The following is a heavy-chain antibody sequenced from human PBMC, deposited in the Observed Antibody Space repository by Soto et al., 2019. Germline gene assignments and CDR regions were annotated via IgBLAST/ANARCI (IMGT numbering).Heavy chain of an antibody. CDR2: IYYSGST. Sequence: PSETLSLTCTVSGGSISSYCWSWIRQPPGKGLEWIGYIYYSGSTNYNPSLKSRVTISVDTSKNQFSLKLSSVTAADTAVYYCARDTVTNYYYYYGMDVWGQGTTVTVSS. J-gene: IGHJ6*02. CDR1: GGSISSYC. V-gene: IGHV4-59*13. CDR3: ARDTVTNYYYYYGMDV. D-gene: IGHD4-17*01.